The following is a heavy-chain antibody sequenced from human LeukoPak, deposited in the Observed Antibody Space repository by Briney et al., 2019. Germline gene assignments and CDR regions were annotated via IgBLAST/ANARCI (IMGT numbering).Heavy chain of an antibody. D-gene: IGHD3-10*02. V-gene: IGHV3-48*03. CDR3: AELGITMIGGV. J-gene: IGHJ6*04. CDR2: ISSSGSTI. Sequence: GESLRLSCAASGLTFSSYEMNWVRQAPGKGLEWVSYISSSGSTIYYADSVKGRFTISRDNAKNSLYLQMNSLRAEDTAVYYWAELGITMIGGVWGKGTTVTISS. CDR1: GLTFSSYE.